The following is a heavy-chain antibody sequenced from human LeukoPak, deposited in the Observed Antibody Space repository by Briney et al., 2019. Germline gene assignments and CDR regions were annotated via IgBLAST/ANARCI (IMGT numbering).Heavy chain of an antibody. D-gene: IGHD5-12*01. Sequence: SETLSLTCTVSGGSISSGDYYWSWIRQPPGKGLEWIGYIYYSGSTYYNPSLKSRVTISVDTSKNQFSLKLSSVTAADTAVYYCARANRYSGYDFTDYFDYWGQGTLVTVSS. CDR2: IYYSGST. V-gene: IGHV4-30-4*01. CDR3: ARANRYSGYDFTDYFDY. J-gene: IGHJ4*02. CDR1: GGSISSGDYY.